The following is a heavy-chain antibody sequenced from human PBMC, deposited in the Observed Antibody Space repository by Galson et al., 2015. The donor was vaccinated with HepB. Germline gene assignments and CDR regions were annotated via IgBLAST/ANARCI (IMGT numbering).Heavy chain of an antibody. CDR1: RFTFSDYA. CDR3: ARENEREDAFDI. D-gene: IGHD5-24*01. CDR2: ISSDGSSK. J-gene: IGHJ3*02. V-gene: IGHV3-30-3*01. Sequence: SLRLSCAASRFTFSDYAMHWVRQAPGKGLEWVSVISSDGSSKFYADSVRGRFIISRDNSKNTPFSQMNSLRPEDTAIYYCARENEREDAFDIWGQGTMVSVSS.